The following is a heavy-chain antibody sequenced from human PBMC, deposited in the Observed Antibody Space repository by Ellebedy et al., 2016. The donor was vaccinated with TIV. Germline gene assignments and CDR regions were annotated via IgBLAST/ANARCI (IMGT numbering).Heavy chain of an antibody. CDR1: GGSISTSTYY. D-gene: IGHD6-19*01. J-gene: IGHJ4*02. CDR2: FYYSGST. V-gene: IGHV4-39*01. CDR3: ARWIVVAGGFDY. Sequence: MPSETLSLTCTVSGGSISTSTYYWGWIRQPPGKGLEWIGSFYYSGSTYYNPSLKSRVTISVDTSKNQFSLKLSSVTAADTAVYYCARWIVVAGGFDYWGQGTLVTVSS.